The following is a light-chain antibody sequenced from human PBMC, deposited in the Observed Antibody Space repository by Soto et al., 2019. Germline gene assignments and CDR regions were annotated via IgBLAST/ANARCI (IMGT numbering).Light chain of an antibody. V-gene: IGKV1-39*01. CDR2: AAS. CDR3: QQSYSTPLT. CDR1: QSISSH. J-gene: IGKJ4*01. Sequence: EIQVTQSPSSLSASVGDRVTITCRTSQSISSHLNWYQQKPGKAPKVLIYAASNLQSGVPSRFSGSGSGTDFTLTISSLQPEDFATYYCQQSYSTPLTFGGGTKVEIK.